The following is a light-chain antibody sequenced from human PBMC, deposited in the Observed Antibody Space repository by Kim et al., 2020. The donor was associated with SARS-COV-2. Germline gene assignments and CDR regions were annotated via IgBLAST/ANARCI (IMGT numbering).Light chain of an antibody. V-gene: IGLV2-14*03. CDR2: DVS. CDR1: SSDVGGYEY. J-gene: IGLJ2*01. Sequence: QSALTQPASVSGSPGQSITISCTGTSSDVGGYEYVSWYQQHPGKAPKVMIYDVSNRPSGVSNRFSGSKSGNTASLTISGLQAEDEADYYCSSYTSRRPVFGGGTKLTVL. CDR3: SSYTSRRPV.